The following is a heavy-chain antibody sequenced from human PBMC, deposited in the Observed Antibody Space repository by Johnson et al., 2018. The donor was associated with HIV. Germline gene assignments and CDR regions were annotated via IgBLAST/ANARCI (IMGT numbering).Heavy chain of an antibody. CDR1: GFTFSSYW. D-gene: IGHD3-16*01. Sequence: VQLVESGGGVVQPGGSLRLSCAASGFTFSSYWMSWVRQAPGKGLEWVANIKQDGSEKYYADSVKGRFTISRDNSKNTLYLQMNSLRVEDTAVYYCAKVRLGGDLDAAFDVWGQGTMVTVSS. V-gene: IGHV3-7*02. CDR3: AKVRLGGDLDAAFDV. J-gene: IGHJ3*01. CDR2: IKQDGSEK.